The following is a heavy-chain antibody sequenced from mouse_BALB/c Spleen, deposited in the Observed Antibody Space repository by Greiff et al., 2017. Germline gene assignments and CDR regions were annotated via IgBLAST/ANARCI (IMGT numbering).Heavy chain of an antibody. J-gene: IGHJ3*01. CDR2: ISYDGSN. Sequence: EVQLQQSGPGLVKPSQSLSLTCSVTGYSITSGYYWNWIRQFPGNQLEWMGYISYDGSNNYNPSLKNRISITRDTSKNQFFLKLNSVTTEDTATYYCARDYYGSSAWFAYWGQGTLVTVSA. D-gene: IGHD1-1*01. V-gene: IGHV3-6*02. CDR3: ARDYYGSSAWFAY. CDR1: GYSITSGYY.